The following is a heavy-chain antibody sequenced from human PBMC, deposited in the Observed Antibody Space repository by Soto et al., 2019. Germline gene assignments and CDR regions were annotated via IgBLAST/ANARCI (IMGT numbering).Heavy chain of an antibody. V-gene: IGHV4-59*01. CDR2: IYYSGST. J-gene: IGHJ2*01. D-gene: IGHD3-10*02. Sequence: GKELEWIGYIYYSGSTNYNPSLKSRGTISVDTSKTQFSLKLTSVTAADTAVFFFQAEDGIRDVRSVSAFLLNRSSDL. CDR3: QAEDGIRDVRSVSAFLLNRSSDL.